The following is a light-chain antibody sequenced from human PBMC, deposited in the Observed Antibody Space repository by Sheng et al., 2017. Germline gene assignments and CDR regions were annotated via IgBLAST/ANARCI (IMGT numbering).Light chain of an antibody. J-gene: IGKJ2*01. V-gene: IGKV1-9*01. CDR2: AAS. CDR1: QGISSY. CDR3: QQVNTYPYT. Sequence: DTQLTQSPSFLSASVGDRVTITCRASQGISSYLAWYQQKPGKAPKLLIYAASTLQSGVPSRFSGSGSGTEFTLTISSLQPEDFATYYCQQVNTYPYTFGQGTKLEIK.